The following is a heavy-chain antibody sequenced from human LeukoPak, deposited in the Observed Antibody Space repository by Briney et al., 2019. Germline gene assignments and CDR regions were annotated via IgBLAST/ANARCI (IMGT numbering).Heavy chain of an antibody. V-gene: IGHV1-46*01. CDR1: GLILTNYY. CDR3: AREEYGGYFDY. Sequence: ASVKVSCKASGLILTNYYMHWVRQAPGQGLEWMGLINPSGSNTNYAQKFRGRVTMTRDTSATTVYMELSRLRSEDAAVYYCAREEYGGYFDYGGQGTLVTVSS. D-gene: IGHD2-21*01. J-gene: IGHJ4*02. CDR2: INPSGSNT.